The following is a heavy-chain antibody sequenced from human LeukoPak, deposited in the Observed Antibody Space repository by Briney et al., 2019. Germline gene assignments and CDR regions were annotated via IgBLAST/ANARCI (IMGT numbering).Heavy chain of an antibody. CDR1: GFTFSDYY. D-gene: IGHD6-13*01. Sequence: PGGSLRLSCAASGFTFSDYYMSWIRQAPGKGPEWVSYISSSSSYTNYADSVKGRFTISRDNAKNSLYLQMNSLGAEDTAVYYCARGVAAAGTHYYYYGVDVWGQGTTVTVSS. J-gene: IGHJ6*02. CDR3: ARGVAAAGTHYYYYGVDV. V-gene: IGHV3-11*05. CDR2: ISSSSSYT.